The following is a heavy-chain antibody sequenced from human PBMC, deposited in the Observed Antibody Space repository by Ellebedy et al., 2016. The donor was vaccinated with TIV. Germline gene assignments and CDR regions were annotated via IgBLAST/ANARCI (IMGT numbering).Heavy chain of an antibody. D-gene: IGHD2-15*01. CDR3: ARRGGYHFDS. CDR1: GGSISDYY. CDR2: VFYSGTT. Sequence: MPSETLSLTCSVSGGSISDYYWSWSRQPPGKGLEWVGYVFYSGTTNYNSSLQSRVTISANSSKNRFSLRLTSVTAADTAMYYCARRGGYHFDSWGQGILVTVSS. V-gene: IGHV4-59*12. J-gene: IGHJ4*02.